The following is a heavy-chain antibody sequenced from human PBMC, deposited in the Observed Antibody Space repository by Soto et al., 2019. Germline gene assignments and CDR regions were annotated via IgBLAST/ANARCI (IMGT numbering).Heavy chain of an antibody. CDR2: IHFGGNT. Sequence: SETLSLGCTVPDDSIVTNNCLWALIRQPPGKGLEWVATIHFGGNTYYSPSLKSRVTISVDTSKNQFSLRLSSVTAADTAVFYCARDFKAGGNRLSFDTWGQGTMVS. V-gene: IGHV4-39*07. D-gene: IGHD6-13*01. CDR1: DDSIVTNNCL. J-gene: IGHJ3*02. CDR3: ARDFKAGGNRLSFDT.